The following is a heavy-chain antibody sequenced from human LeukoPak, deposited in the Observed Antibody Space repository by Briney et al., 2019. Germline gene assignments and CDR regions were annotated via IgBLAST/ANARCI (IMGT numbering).Heavy chain of an antibody. CDR2: IWYDGSNK. Sequence: GRSLRLSCAASGFTFSSYGMHWVRQAPGKGLEWVAVIWYDGSNKYYADSVKGRFTISRDNSKNTLYLQMNSLRAEDTAVYYCARDLPAAGHNFDYWGQGTLVTVSS. CDR1: GFTFSSYG. CDR3: ARDLPAAGHNFDY. J-gene: IGHJ4*02. D-gene: IGHD6-13*01. V-gene: IGHV3-33*01.